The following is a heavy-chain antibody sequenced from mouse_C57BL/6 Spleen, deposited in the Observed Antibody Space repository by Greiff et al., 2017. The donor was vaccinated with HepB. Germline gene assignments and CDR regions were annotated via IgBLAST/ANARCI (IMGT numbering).Heavy chain of an antibody. D-gene: IGHD1-1*01. CDR3: ARGDYYGSSPAWFAY. Sequence: EVNVVESGGGLVKPGGSLKLSCAASGFTFSDYGMHWVRQAPEKGLEWVAYISSGSSTIYYADTVKGRFTISRDNAKNTLFLQMTSLRSEDTAMYYCARGDYYGSSPAWFAYWGQGTLVTVSA. V-gene: IGHV5-17*01. CDR1: GFTFSDYG. CDR2: ISSGSSTI. J-gene: IGHJ3*01.